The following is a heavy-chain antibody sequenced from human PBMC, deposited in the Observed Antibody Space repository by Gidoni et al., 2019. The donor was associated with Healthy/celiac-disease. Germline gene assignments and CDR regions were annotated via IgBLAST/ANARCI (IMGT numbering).Heavy chain of an antibody. CDR2: IKSKTDGGTT. Sequence: EVQLVESGGGLVKPGGSLRLSCAASGFTFSNAWMSWVRQAPGKGLEWVGRIKSKTDGGTTDYAAPVKGRFTISRDDSKNTLYLQMNSLKTEDTAVYYCTTSLTSILWYRDEEYFQHWGQGTLVTVSS. V-gene: IGHV3-15*01. CDR1: GFTFSNAW. D-gene: IGHD2-21*01. CDR3: TTSLTSILWYRDEEYFQH. J-gene: IGHJ1*01.